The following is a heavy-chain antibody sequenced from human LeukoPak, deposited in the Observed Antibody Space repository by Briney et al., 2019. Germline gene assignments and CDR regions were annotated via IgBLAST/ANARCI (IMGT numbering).Heavy chain of an antibody. CDR3: ARRPDLDV. J-gene: IGHJ6*04. CDR1: GGTFSSYA. CDR2: IIPIFGTA. Sequence: ASVTVSCKASGGTFSSYAISWVRQGPGQGLEWMGGIIPIFGTANYAQKFQGRVTITTDESTSTAYMELSSLRSEGTAVYYCARRPDLDVWGKGTTVTVSS. V-gene: IGHV1-69*05.